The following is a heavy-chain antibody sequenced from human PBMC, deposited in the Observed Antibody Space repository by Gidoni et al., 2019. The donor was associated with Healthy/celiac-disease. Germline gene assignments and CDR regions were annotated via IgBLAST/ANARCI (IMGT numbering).Heavy chain of an antibody. J-gene: IGHJ4*02. V-gene: IGHV1-2*02. CDR3: AREGTYDSSGYCLDY. Sequence: QVQLVQSGAEVKKPGASVKVSCKASGYTFTGYYMHWVRQAPGQGLEWMGWINPNSGGTNYAQKFQGRVTMTRDTSISTAYMELSRLRSDDTAVYYCAREGTYDSSGYCLDYWGQGTLVTVSS. CDR1: GYTFTGYY. D-gene: IGHD3-22*01. CDR2: INPNSGGT.